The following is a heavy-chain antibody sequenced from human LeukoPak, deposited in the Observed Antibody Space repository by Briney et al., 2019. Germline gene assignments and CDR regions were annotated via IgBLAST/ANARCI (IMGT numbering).Heavy chain of an antibody. CDR3: AKSTGIAARRDAFDI. CDR2: ISWNSGNI. Sequence: GGSLRLSCAASGFTFDDYAMHWVRQAPGKGLEWVSGISWNSGNIGYADSVKGRFTISRDNAKNSLYLQMNSLRAEDMALYYCAKSTGIAARRDAFDIWGQGTMVTVSS. D-gene: IGHD6-6*01. CDR1: GFTFDDYA. J-gene: IGHJ3*02. V-gene: IGHV3-9*03.